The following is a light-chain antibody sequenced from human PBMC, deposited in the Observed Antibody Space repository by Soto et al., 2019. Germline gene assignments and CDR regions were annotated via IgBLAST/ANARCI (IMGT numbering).Light chain of an antibody. CDR2: DAS. V-gene: IGKV3-20*01. CDR3: QVYDRSPL. CDR1: QSVGSNY. J-gene: IGKJ4*01. Sequence: IVLTESLDTLSLSPGERPTLSCRASQSVGSNYLAWYQPKPGQAPRLLMYDASGRASGIPDRFSGSGSGTDFTLTISRLEPEYFALYYCQVYDRSPLFGGGTKVDIK.